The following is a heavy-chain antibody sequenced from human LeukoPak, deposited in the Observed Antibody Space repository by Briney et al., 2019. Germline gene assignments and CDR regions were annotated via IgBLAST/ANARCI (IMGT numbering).Heavy chain of an antibody. J-gene: IGHJ5*02. Sequence: ASVKVSCKASGYTLTGYYVHWVRPAPGQGLEWMGWINPNTGGTNYAQKFQGRVTMTKDASTNAAYMELNKLTSDDTAVYYCGRGNKSFDPWGQGTLVTVSS. CDR2: INPNTGGT. CDR1: GYTLTGYY. CDR3: GRGNKSFDP. V-gene: IGHV1-2*02.